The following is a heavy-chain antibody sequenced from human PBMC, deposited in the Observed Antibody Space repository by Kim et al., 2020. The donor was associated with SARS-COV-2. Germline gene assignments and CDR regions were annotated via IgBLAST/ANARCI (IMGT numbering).Heavy chain of an antibody. Sequence: GGSLRLSCAASGFTFSSYGMHWVRQAPGKGLEWVAVIWYDGSNKYYADSVKGRFTISRDNSKNTLYLQMNSLRAEDTAVYYCARGGEALSSSWASFDYWGQGTLVTVSS. D-gene: IGHD6-13*01. CDR2: IWYDGSNK. J-gene: IGHJ4*02. CDR1: GFTFSSYG. CDR3: ARGGEALSSSWASFDY. V-gene: IGHV3-33*01.